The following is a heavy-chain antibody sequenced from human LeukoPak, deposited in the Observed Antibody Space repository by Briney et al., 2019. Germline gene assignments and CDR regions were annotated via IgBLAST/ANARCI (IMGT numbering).Heavy chain of an antibody. CDR2: ISYDGSNK. CDR3: ARVYPVDTAMVYSTGYFDY. Sequence: GRSLRLSCAASGFTFSSYAMHWVRQAPGKGLEWVAVISYDGSNKYYADSVKGRFTISRDNSKNTLYLQMNSLRAGDTAVYYCARVYPVDTAMVYSTGYFDYWGQGTLVTVSS. D-gene: IGHD5-18*01. J-gene: IGHJ4*02. CDR1: GFTFSSYA. V-gene: IGHV3-30*04.